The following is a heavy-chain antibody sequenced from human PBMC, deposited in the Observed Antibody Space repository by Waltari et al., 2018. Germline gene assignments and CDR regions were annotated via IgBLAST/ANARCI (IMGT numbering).Heavy chain of an antibody. Sequence: EVQLVESGGGLVKPGGSRRLSCAASGFTFSNAWMSWVRQAPGKGLEWVGRIKSKTDGGTTDYAAPVKGRFTISRDDSKNTLYLQMNSLKTEDTAVYYCTTDSGGWSGAFDIWGQGTMVTVSS. CDR3: TTDSGGWSGAFDI. CDR1: GFTFSNAW. D-gene: IGHD1-26*01. J-gene: IGHJ3*02. CDR2: IKSKTDGGTT. V-gene: IGHV3-15*01.